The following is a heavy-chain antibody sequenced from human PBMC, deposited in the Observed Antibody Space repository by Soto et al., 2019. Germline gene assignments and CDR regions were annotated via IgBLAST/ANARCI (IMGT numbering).Heavy chain of an antibody. D-gene: IGHD2-15*01. CDR1: GLTFSSYA. CDR3: AKGGGSCCFDC. J-gene: IGHJ4*02. CDR2: IWYDGSNK. Sequence: PGGSLRLSCAASGLTFSSYAMSWVRQAPGKGLEWVAVIWYDGSNKYYADSVKGRFTISRDNSKNTLYLEMSSLGAEDTAVYYCAKGGGSCCFDCWGQGTLVTVSS. V-gene: IGHV3-33*06.